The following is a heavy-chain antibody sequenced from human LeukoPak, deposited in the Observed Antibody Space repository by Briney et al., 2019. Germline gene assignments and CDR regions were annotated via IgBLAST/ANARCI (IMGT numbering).Heavy chain of an antibody. CDR3: TRLERDTPMVPFDP. D-gene: IGHD5-18*01. CDR1: GFTFSGSA. CDR2: IRNKINSYTT. V-gene: IGHV3-73*01. Sequence: GGSLRLSCAASGFTFSGSAIHWVRQASGKGLEWVGRIRNKINSYTTAYAASVKGRFTISRDDSKNTAYLQMNSLKSEDTAVYYCTRLERDTPMVPFDPWGQGTLVTVSS. J-gene: IGHJ5*02.